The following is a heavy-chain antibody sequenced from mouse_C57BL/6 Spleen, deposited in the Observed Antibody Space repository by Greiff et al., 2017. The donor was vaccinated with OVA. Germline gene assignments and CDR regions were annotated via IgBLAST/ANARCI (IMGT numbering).Heavy chain of an antibody. Sequence: QVQLKESGAELARPGASVKLSCKASGYTFTSYGISWVKQRTGQGLEWIGEIYPRSGNTYYNEKFKGKATLTADKSSSTAYMELRSLTSEDSAVYFCARYWDSYYYAMDYWGQGTSVTVSS. J-gene: IGHJ4*01. CDR2: IYPRSGNT. CDR1: GYTFTSYG. CDR3: ARYWDSYYYAMDY. D-gene: IGHD4-1*01. V-gene: IGHV1-81*01.